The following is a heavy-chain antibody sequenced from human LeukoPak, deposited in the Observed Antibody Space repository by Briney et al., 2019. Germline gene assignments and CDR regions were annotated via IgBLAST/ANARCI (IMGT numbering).Heavy chain of an antibody. CDR3: ASLHYSRFDY. Sequence: SETLSLTCSVSGGSISSSSSYWSWIRQPPGKGLEWIGYIYYSGSTNYNPSLKSRVTISVDTSKNQFSLKLSSVTAADTAVYYCASLHYSRFDYWGQGTLVTVSS. V-gene: IGHV4-61*05. D-gene: IGHD3-10*01. J-gene: IGHJ4*02. CDR2: IYYSGST. CDR1: GGSISSSSSY.